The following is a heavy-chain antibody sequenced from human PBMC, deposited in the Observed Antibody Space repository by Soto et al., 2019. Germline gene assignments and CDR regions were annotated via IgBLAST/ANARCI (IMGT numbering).Heavy chain of an antibody. CDR1: GYTFTIYY. Sequence: ASVKVSCKAFGYTFTIYYIHWVRQAPGQGLEWMGVINTSGGSPTYAQKFQDRVTMTRDTSTSTVYMELSSLRSEDTAVYYCARARVYYFDSSGYDYWGQGTLVTVSS. CDR2: INTSGGSP. CDR3: ARARVYYFDSSGYDY. J-gene: IGHJ4*02. V-gene: IGHV1-46*01. D-gene: IGHD3-22*01.